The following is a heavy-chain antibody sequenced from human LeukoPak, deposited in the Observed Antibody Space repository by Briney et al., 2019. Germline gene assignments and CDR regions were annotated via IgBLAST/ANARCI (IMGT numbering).Heavy chain of an antibody. D-gene: IGHD3-22*01. CDR3: ARGLVGYYDSSGYYYHGDAFDI. V-gene: IGHV4-59*01. CDR2: IYYSGST. J-gene: IGHJ3*02. Sequence: SGTLSLTCTVSGGSISSYYWSWIRQPPGKGLEWIGYIYYSGSTNYNPSLKSRVTISVDTSKNQFSLKLSSVTAADTAVYYCARGLVGYYDSSGYYYHGDAFDIWGQGTMVTVSS. CDR1: GGSISSYY.